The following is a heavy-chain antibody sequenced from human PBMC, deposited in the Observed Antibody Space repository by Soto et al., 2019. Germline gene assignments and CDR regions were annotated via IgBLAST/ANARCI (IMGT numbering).Heavy chain of an antibody. CDR1: GGTFSSYA. V-gene: IGHV1-69*13. Sequence: ASVKVSCKASGGTFSSYAISWVRQAPGQGLEWMGGIIPIVGTANYAQKFQGRVTITADESTSTAYMELSSLRSEDTAVYYCASSGGSYGVDWFDPWGQGTLVTVSS. CDR3: ASSGGSYGVDWFDP. J-gene: IGHJ5*02. CDR2: IIPIVGTA. D-gene: IGHD1-26*01.